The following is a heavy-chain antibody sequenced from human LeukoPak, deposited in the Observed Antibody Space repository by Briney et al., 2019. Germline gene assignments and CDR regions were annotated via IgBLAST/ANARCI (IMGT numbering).Heavy chain of an antibody. Sequence: SETLSLTCTVSGGSISSGDYYWGWIRQPPGKGLEWIGSIYYSGSTYYNPSPKSRVTISVDTSKNQFSLKLSSVTAADTAVYYCASYDILTGYYSLDYWGQGTLVTVSS. CDR3: ASYDILTGYYSLDY. CDR2: IYYSGST. D-gene: IGHD3-9*01. V-gene: IGHV4-39*07. J-gene: IGHJ4*02. CDR1: GGSISSGDYY.